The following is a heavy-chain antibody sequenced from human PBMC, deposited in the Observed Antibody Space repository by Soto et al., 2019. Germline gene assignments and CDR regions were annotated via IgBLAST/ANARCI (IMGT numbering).Heavy chain of an antibody. V-gene: IGHV4-30-4*01. D-gene: IGHD1-1*01. CDR3: ARDLWVEPELYYYGMDV. CDR2: IFYSGTT. Sequence: SETLSLTCTVSGDSISSAEYYWSWTRQTPGKGLEWIGHIFYSGTTYYNPSLKSRLTISVDTSKNHFSLRLTSVTAADTAVYYCARDLWVEPELYYYGMDVWGQGTTGTVSS. J-gene: IGHJ6*02. CDR1: GDSISSAEYY.